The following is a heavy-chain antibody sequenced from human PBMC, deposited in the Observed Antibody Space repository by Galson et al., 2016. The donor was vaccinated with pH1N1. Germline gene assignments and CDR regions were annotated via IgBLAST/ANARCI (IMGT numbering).Heavy chain of an antibody. CDR2: IYPGDSDT. J-gene: IGHJ4*02. CDR3: ARLPYCDTTSCPFDY. CDR1: GYSFTSYW. D-gene: IGHD2-2*01. V-gene: IGHV5-51*03. Sequence: QSGAEVKKPGESLRISCQGSGYSFTSYWIAWVRQMPGKGLEWMGIIYPGDSDTRYSPSFQGQVTISADKSISTAYLQWSSLRASDTAMYYCARLPYCDTTSCPFDYWGQGTLVIGSS.